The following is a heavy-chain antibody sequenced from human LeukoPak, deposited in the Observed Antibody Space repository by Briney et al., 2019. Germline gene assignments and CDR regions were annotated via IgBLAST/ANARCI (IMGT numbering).Heavy chain of an antibody. CDR2: ISSSSSSTI. V-gene: IGHV3-48*01. J-gene: IGHJ6*03. D-gene: IGHD1/OR15-1a*01. Sequence: GGSLRLSCAVSGLTVNGNYMSWVRQAPGKGLEWVSYISSSSSSTIYYADSVKGRFTISRDNAKNSLYLQMNSLRAEDTAVYYCAKATRGNSSHHYLYMDGWGKRAKVTGSS. CDR1: GLTVNGNY. CDR3: AKATRGNSSHHYLYMDG.